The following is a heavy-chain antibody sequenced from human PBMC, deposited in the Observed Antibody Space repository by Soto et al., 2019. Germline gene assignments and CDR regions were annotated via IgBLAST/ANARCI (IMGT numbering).Heavy chain of an antibody. CDR3: ARVHLTSSWAYTWFDP. CDR2: IIPLFGTA. J-gene: IGHJ5*02. CDR1: GGTFSTYA. D-gene: IGHD6-13*01. V-gene: IGHV1-69*13. Sequence: SVKVSRKASGGTFSTYAITWVRQAPGQGLEWMGGIIPLFGTAKYAQRFQGRVTITADESTSTAYMELSSLRFEDTAVYYCARVHLTSSWAYTWFDPWGQGTGVTVSS.